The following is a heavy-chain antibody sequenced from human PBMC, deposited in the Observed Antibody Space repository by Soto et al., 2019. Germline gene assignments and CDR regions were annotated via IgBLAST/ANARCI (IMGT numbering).Heavy chain of an antibody. CDR1: GASISSSSHY. Sequence: SETLSLTCTVSGASISSSSHYWGWIRQPPGKGLEWIGTSYYSGSTYYNPSLKSRFTISVDTSRLQFSLNLTSVTAADKAVYYCASSYSGRPGIFDFWGQGTLVTVSS. J-gene: IGHJ4*02. D-gene: IGHD3-10*01. CDR3: ASSYSGRPGIFDF. V-gene: IGHV4-39*01. CDR2: SYYSGST.